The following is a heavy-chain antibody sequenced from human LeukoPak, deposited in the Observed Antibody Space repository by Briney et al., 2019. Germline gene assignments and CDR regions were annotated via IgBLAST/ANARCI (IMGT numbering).Heavy chain of an antibody. J-gene: IGHJ4*02. CDR1: GGSISSYY. CDR3: ARDRNYDILTGYWVPFDY. V-gene: IGHV4-59*12. CDR2: IYYSGST. D-gene: IGHD3-9*01. Sequence: SETLSLTCTVSGGSISSYYWSWIRQPPGKAREWIGYIYYSGSTYYNPSLKSRVTISVDTSKNQFSLKLSSVTAADTAVYYCARDRNYDILTGYWVPFDYWGQGTLVTVSS.